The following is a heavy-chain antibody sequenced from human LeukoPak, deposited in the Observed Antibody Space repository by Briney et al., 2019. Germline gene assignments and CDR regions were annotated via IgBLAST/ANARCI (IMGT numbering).Heavy chain of an antibody. D-gene: IGHD3-22*01. J-gene: IGHJ4*02. Sequence: PSETLSLTCTVSGGSVSSGSYYWSWIRQPPGKGLEWIGYIYYSGSTNYNPSLKSRVTISVDTSKNQFSLKLSSVTAADTAVYYCAREYNGYYGLVDYWGQGTLVTVSS. CDR2: IYYSGST. CDR1: GGSVSSGSYY. V-gene: IGHV4-61*01. CDR3: AREYNGYYGLVDY.